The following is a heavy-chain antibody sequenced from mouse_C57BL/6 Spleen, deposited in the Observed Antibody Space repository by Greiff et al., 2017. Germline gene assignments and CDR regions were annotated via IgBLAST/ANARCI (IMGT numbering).Heavy chain of an antibody. J-gene: IGHJ2*01. V-gene: IGHV1-15*01. CDR2: IDPETGGT. CDR3: TRRIENYFDY. Sequence: QVQLQQSGAELVRPGASVTLSCKASGYTFTDYEMHWVKQTPVHGLEWIGAIDPETGGTAYNQKFKGKAILTADKSSSTAYMELRSLTSEDSAVYYCTRRIENYFDYWGQGTTLTVSS. CDR1: GYTFTDYE.